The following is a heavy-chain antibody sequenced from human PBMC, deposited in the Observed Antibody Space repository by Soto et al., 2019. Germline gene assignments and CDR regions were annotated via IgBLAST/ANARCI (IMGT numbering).Heavy chain of an antibody. J-gene: IGHJ3*01. D-gene: IGHD2-2*02. CDR3: ARVKVPAAILGAFDL. CDR1: GYTFSTYG. CDR2: INPLKGDT. V-gene: IGHV1-18*01. Sequence: ASVKVSCKASGYTFSTYGITWVRQGPGQGLDWMGWINPLKGDTKSAANFQDRVTMTTDTSTRTAYMELRSLRSDDTAVYYCARVKVPAAILGAFDLWGQGTLVTVSS.